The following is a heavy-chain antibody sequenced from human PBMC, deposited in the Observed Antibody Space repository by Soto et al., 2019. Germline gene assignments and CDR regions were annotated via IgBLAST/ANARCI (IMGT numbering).Heavy chain of an antibody. D-gene: IGHD3-10*01. V-gene: IGHV1-69*02. CDR1: GDTFSFYT. J-gene: IGHJ4*02. Sequence: ASVKVSCKASGDTFSFYTINWVRQAPGLGLEWVGRINPILSMSNYAQKFQGRVTMTADKSTSTAYMKLRSLRSEDTAMYYCATSYGSGYRAFDYWGQGALVTVS. CDR3: ATSYGSGYRAFDY. CDR2: INPILSMS.